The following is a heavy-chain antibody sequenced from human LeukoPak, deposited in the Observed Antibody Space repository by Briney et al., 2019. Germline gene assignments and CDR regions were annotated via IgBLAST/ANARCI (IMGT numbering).Heavy chain of an antibody. CDR2: ISSSSSYI. CDR3: ARRIVATKHFDY. V-gene: IGHV3-21*01. D-gene: IGHD5-12*01. CDR1: GFTFSSYS. J-gene: IGHJ4*02. Sequence: GGSLRLSCAASGFTFSSYSMNWVRQAPGKGLEWVSSISSSSSYIYYADSVKGRFTVSRDNAKNSLYLQMNSLRAEDTAVYYCARRIVATKHFDYWGQGTLVTVSS.